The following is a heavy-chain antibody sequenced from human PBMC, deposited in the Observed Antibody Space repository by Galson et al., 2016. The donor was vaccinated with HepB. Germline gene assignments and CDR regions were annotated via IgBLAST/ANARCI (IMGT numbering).Heavy chain of an antibody. Sequence: SLRLSCAGSGFIVSSHYMNWVRQPPGKGLEWVAIIYSGGATYYADSVKGRFTITRDNPQNTVYLQMNSLRAEDTAVYYCARDPGRIAAAGHLDSWGQGTLVTVSS. D-gene: IGHD6-13*01. CDR2: IYSGGAT. V-gene: IGHV3-53*01. J-gene: IGHJ5*01. CDR1: GFIVSSHY. CDR3: ARDPGRIAAAGHLDS.